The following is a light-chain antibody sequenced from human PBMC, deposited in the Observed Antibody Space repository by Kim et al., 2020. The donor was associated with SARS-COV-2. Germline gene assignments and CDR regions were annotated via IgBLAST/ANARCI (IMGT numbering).Light chain of an antibody. CDR1: NIGSKT. J-gene: IGLJ1*01. Sequence: SYELTQPPSVSVAPGKTARITCGGNNIGSKTVQWYQQKPGQAPVLVIFYDSDRPSGIPVRFSGSNSGNTATLTISRVEAGDEADYYCQVWDISSDHPCVF. CDR3: QVWDISSDHPCV. CDR2: YDS. V-gene: IGLV3-21*04.